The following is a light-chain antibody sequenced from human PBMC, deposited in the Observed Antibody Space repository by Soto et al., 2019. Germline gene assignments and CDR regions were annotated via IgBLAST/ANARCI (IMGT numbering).Light chain of an antibody. CDR3: CSYAGITTLA. CDR2: EGS. V-gene: IGLV2-23*01. CDR1: STDIGTYNL. Sequence: QSSLTQPASVSGSPGHSITISCTGTSTDIGTYNLVSWYQQHPGKAPKLMIYEGSRRPSGVSDRFSGSKSGNTASLTISGLQPEDEADYYCCSYAGITTLAFGGGTKLTVL. J-gene: IGLJ2*01.